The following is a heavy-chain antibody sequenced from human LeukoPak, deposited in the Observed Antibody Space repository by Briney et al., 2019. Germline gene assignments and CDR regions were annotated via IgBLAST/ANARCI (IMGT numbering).Heavy chain of an antibody. V-gene: IGHV4-39*07. CDR3: ARGVMYCSSTSCYTWFDP. CDR2: IYYSGST. J-gene: IGHJ5*02. D-gene: IGHD2-2*02. CDR1: GGSISSSSYY. Sequence: SETLSLTCTVSGGSISSSSYYWGWIRQPPGKGLEWIGSIYYSGSTYYNPSLKSRVTISADTSKNQFSLKLSSVTAADTAVYYCARGVMYCSSTSCYTWFDPWGQGTLVTVSS.